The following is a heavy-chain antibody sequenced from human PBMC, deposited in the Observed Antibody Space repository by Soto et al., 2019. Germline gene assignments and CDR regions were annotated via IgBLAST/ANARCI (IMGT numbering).Heavy chain of an antibody. CDR1: GGTFSNYA. V-gene: IGHV1-69*01. Sequence: QVQLVQSGAEVKKPGSSVKVSCKASGGTFSNYAISWVRQAPGEGLEWMGGIIPIFGTANYAQKFQGRVTITGDESTSTAYMELSSLRSDDTAVYYCASPTGKLDYWGQGTLVTVSS. CDR3: ASPTGKLDY. CDR2: IIPIFGTA. J-gene: IGHJ4*02. D-gene: IGHD2-8*02.